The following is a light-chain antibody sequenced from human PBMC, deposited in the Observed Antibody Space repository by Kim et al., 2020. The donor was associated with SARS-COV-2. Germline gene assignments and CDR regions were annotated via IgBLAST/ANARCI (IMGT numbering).Light chain of an antibody. CDR1: ILRRSF. V-gene: IGLV3-19*01. Sequence: SSELTQDPAVSVALGQTVRITCQGDILRRSFAAWYQQKPGQAPVLVTYGKNYRPSGIPDRFSGSNSESTASLTITGAQAEDGADYYCHFRDLNNNHHVFG. CDR2: GKN. J-gene: IGLJ1*01. CDR3: HFRDLNNNHHV.